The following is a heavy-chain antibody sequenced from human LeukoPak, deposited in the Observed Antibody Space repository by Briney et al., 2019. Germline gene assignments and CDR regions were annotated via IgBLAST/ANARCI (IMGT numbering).Heavy chain of an antibody. Sequence: PSETLSLTCTVSAGSVSRDSYYWSWIRQPPGKRLEWIGYIFYRGSTNYNPSLKSRVAISEDTSKNQFSLNLSSVTAADTAVYYCARGGYYGSGSDDAFDIWGQGTMVTVSS. CDR3: ARGGYYGSGSDDAFDI. D-gene: IGHD3-10*01. J-gene: IGHJ3*02. V-gene: IGHV4-61*01. CDR1: AGSVSRDSYY. CDR2: IFYRGST.